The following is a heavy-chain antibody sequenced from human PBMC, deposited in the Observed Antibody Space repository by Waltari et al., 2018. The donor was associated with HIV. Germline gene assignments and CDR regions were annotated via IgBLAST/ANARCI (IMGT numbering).Heavy chain of an antibody. V-gene: IGHV4-4*07. J-gene: IGHJ3*02. D-gene: IGHD3-16*02. CDR2: IYTSGST. CDR3: ARGLRLGELSLYKYAFDI. CDR1: GGSISSYY. Sequence: QVQLEESGPGLVKPSETLSLTCTVSGGSISSYYWSWIRLPAGKGLEWIGRIYTSGSTNYNPSRRSRVTLSVDTSMNQFSRKLSSVTAADTAVYYCARGLRLGELSLYKYAFDIWGQGTMVTVSS.